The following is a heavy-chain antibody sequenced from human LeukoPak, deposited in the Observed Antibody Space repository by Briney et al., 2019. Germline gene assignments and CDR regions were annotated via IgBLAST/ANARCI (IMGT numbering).Heavy chain of an antibody. D-gene: IGHD6-19*01. V-gene: IGHV1-18*01. J-gene: IGHJ4*02. CDR3: ARAPITVAGSALWY. CDR1: GYTFTSYG. CDR2: ISTYNGNT. Sequence: ASVKVSCKASGYTFTSYGINWLRQAPGQGLEWMGWISTYNGNTNYAQKLQGRVTMTTDTSTSTTYMELRSLRSDDTAVYYCARAPITVAGSALWYWGQGTLVTVSS.